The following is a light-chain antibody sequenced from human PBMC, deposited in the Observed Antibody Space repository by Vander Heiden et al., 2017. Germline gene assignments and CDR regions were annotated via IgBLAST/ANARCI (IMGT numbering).Light chain of an antibody. CDR1: QSLSRNF. CDR3: QQYDKLPLT. CDR2: GAS. Sequence: NVLTQSPGTLSLSPGQRATLSCRASQSLSRNFLAWYQQKPGQSPRLLIYGASNRAAGTPHRFSGSGSGTAFTLTISRLEPEDFAVYFCQQYDKLPLTFGGGTKVDLK. V-gene: IGKV3-20*01. J-gene: IGKJ4*01.